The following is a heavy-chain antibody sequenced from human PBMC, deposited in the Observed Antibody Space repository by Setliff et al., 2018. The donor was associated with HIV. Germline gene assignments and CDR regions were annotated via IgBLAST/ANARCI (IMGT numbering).Heavy chain of an antibody. CDR3: ARDQTGVAAAAFGGGSAWSDEGFDI. Sequence: SVKVSCKASGGTSSTYVITWVRQAPGQGLEWMGMIIPMYNIPAYAQKFQGRVTFTADESTSTAYMELSSLSSEDTAVYYCARDQTGVAAAAFGGGSAWSDEGFDIWGQGTMVTVSS. J-gene: IGHJ3*02. CDR1: GGTSSTYV. D-gene: IGHD6-13*01. V-gene: IGHV1-69*13. CDR2: IIPMYNIP.